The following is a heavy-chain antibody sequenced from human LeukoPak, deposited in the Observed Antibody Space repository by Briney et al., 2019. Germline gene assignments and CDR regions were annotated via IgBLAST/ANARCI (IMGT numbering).Heavy chain of an antibody. Sequence: GGSLRLSCAASGFTFSSYAMSWVRQAPGKGLEWVSAISGSGGSTYYADSVKGRFTISRDNSKNTLYLQMNSLRAEDTAVYYCAKGKRVRFLEPPGSWFDPGAREPWSPSPQ. CDR3: AKGKRVRFLEPPGSWFDP. J-gene: IGHJ5*02. V-gene: IGHV3-23*01. CDR1: GFTFSSYA. CDR2: ISGSGGST. D-gene: IGHD3-3*01.